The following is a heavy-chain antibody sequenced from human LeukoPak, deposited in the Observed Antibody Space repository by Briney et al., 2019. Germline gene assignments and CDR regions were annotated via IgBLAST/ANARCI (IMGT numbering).Heavy chain of an antibody. CDR1: GYTFTSYY. V-gene: IGHV1-46*01. CDR3: ARDPAPYCGGDCYAYFDY. D-gene: IGHD2-21*02. CDR2: INLSGGST. Sequence: ASVKVSCKASGYTFTSYYMHWVRQAPGQGLEWMGIINLSGGSTSYAQKFQGRVTMTRDTSTSTVYMELSSLRSEDTAVYYCARDPAPYCGGDCYAYFDYWGQGTLVTVSS. J-gene: IGHJ4*02.